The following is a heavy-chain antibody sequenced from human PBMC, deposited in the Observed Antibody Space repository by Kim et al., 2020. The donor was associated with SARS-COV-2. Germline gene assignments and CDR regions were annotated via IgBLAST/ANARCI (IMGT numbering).Heavy chain of an antibody. Sequence: LKSRVTISVDTSKNQFSRKLSSVTAADTAVYYCARAPITMIVVVHAFDIWGQGTMVTVSS. J-gene: IGHJ3*02. D-gene: IGHD3-22*01. V-gene: IGHV4-31*02. CDR3: ARAPITMIVVVHAFDI.